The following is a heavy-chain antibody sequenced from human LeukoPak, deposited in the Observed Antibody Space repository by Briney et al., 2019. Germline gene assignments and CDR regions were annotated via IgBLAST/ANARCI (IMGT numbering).Heavy chain of an antibody. D-gene: IGHD3-22*01. J-gene: IGHJ1*01. CDR2: ISGSGGST. CDR3: ASGEAYYYDREY. Sequence: GRSLRLSCAASGFTFSSYAMSWVRQAPGKGLEWVSAISGSGGSTYYADSVKGRFTISRDNSKNTLYLQMNSLRAEDTAVYYCASGEAYYYDREYWGQGTLVTVSS. CDR1: GFTFSSYA. V-gene: IGHV3-23*01.